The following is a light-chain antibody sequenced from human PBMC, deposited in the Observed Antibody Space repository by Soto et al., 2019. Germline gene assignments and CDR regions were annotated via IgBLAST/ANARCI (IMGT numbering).Light chain of an antibody. Sequence: QSVMTQPASVSGSPGHSITISCTGTSSDVGGYNYVSWYQQHPGKAPKLMIYDVSNRPSGVSNRFSGSKSGNTASLTISGLQAEDEDAYYCSSYTSSSTQVFGTGTEVTVL. V-gene: IGLV2-14*01. J-gene: IGLJ1*01. CDR1: SSDVGGYNY. CDR2: DVS. CDR3: SSYTSSSTQV.